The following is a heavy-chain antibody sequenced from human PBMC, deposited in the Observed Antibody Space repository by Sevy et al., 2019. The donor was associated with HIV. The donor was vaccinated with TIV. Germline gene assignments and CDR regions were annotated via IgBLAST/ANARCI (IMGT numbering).Heavy chain of an antibody. Sequence: GGSLRLSCAASGFTFDTYAMHWVRQAPGKGLEWVSGINWIGAATGYADSVRGRFTISRDNAKKSLFLHMNSLRPEDTAIYHCAKDMSRGGTGTGLDDWGQGTLVTVSS. CDR2: INWIGAAT. CDR3: AKDMSRGGTGTGLDD. J-gene: IGHJ4*02. D-gene: IGHD1-7*01. CDR1: GFTFDTYA. V-gene: IGHV3-9*01.